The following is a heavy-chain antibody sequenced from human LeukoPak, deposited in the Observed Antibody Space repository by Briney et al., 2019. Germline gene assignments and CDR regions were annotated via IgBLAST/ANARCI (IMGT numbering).Heavy chain of an antibody. Sequence: GGSLRLSCKASGFTLSNYWMYWVRQAPGKGLVWVSRITSDGSSNYADSAKGRFTISRDSAKNTLYLQMNSLRAEDTAVYYCVRGVYASGSSPWGQGTLVTVSS. J-gene: IGHJ5*02. CDR1: GFTLSNYW. V-gene: IGHV3-74*01. CDR2: ITSDGSS. D-gene: IGHD3-10*01. CDR3: VRGVYASGSSP.